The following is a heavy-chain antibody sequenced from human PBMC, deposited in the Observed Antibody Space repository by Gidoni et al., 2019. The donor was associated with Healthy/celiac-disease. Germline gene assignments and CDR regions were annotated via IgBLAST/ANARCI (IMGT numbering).Heavy chain of an antibody. J-gene: IGHJ5*02. D-gene: IGHD2-2*01. CDR2: IYWDDDK. CDR1: GFSLSTRGVG. V-gene: IGHV2-5*02. Sequence: QITLKESGPTLVKPTQTPTLTCTFSGFSLSTRGVGVGWIRQPPGKALGWLALIYWDDDKRYSPSLKSRLTITKDTSKNQVVLTMTNMDPVDTATYYCAHRPWDGYQLLSPPGWFDPWGQGTLVTVSS. CDR3: AHRPWDGYQLLSPPGWFDP.